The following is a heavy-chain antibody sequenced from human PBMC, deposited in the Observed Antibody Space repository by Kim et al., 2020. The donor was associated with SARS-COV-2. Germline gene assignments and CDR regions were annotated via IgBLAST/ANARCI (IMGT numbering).Heavy chain of an antibody. V-gene: IGHV3-33*06. J-gene: IGHJ6*02. Sequence: GGSLRLSCAASGFTFSSYGMHWVRQAPGKGLEWVAVIWYDGSNKYYADSVKGRFTISRDNSKNTLYLQMNSLRAEDTAVYYCAKDPTAPYSSSWFYYYYYGMDVWGQGTTVTVSS. CDR3: AKDPTAPYSSSWFYYYYYGMDV. CDR2: IWYDGSNK. D-gene: IGHD6-13*01. CDR1: GFTFSSYG.